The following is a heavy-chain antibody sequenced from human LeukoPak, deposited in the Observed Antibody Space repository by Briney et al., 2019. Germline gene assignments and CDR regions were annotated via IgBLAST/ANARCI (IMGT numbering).Heavy chain of an antibody. J-gene: IGHJ4*02. Sequence: WGYLRLYCAASGFTFSSYWMSWVRQAPGKGLEWVANINQDGSEKYYMDAVKGRFTISRDNAKNSLYLQMNSLRAEDTAVYYCAREDDYGGNYYFDCWGQGTLVTVSA. V-gene: IGHV3-7*01. D-gene: IGHD4-23*01. CDR2: INQDGSEK. CDR1: GFTFSSYW. CDR3: AREDDYGGNYYFDC.